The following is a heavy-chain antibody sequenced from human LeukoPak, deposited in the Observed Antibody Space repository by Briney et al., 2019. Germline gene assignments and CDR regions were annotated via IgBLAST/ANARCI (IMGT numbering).Heavy chain of an antibody. CDR1: GSTFSSYA. J-gene: IGHJ4*02. Sequence: PGGSLRLSCAASGSTFSSYAMHWVRQAPGKGLEWVAVISYDGSNKYYADSVKGRFTISRDNSKNTLYLQMNSLRAEDTAVYYCAKAVVVAATVFDYWGQGTLVTVSS. V-gene: IGHV3-30-3*01. D-gene: IGHD2-15*01. CDR3: AKAVVVAATVFDY. CDR2: ISYDGSNK.